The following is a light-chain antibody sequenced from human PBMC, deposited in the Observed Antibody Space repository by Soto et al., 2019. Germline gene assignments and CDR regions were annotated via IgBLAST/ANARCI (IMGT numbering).Light chain of an antibody. J-gene: IGKJ2*01. CDR2: AAS. V-gene: IGKV3-15*01. CDR3: QQYNKWYT. CDR1: QSVSIN. Sequence: IVMTQSPATLSVSPGERATLSCRASQSVSINLAWYQHKPGQAPRLLIYAASTRASGIPVRFSGSGSGTEFTLTISSLQSEDFAVYYCQQYNKWYTFGQGTKVDIK.